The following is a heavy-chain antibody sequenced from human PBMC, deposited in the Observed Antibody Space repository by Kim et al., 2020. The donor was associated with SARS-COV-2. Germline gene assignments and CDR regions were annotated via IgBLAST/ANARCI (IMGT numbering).Heavy chain of an antibody. D-gene: IGHD3-10*01. Sequence: GGSLRLSCAASGFTFSSYGMHWVRQAPGKGLEWVPVIWYDGSNKYYADSVKGRFTISRDNSKNTLYLQMNSLRAEDTAVYYCARDSPRGVREYGMDVWGQGTTVTVSS. J-gene: IGHJ6*02. V-gene: IGHV3-33*01. CDR3: ARDSPRGVREYGMDV. CDR1: GFTFSSYG. CDR2: IWYDGSNK.